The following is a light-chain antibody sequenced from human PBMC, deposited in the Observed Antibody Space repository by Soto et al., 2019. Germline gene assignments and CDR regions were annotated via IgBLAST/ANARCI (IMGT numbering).Light chain of an antibody. V-gene: IGKV3-15*01. CDR2: GAS. J-gene: IGKJ4*01. Sequence: EIVMTQSPATLSVSPGERATLSCRASQSVSSNLAWYQQKPGQAPRLLIYGASTRATGFPARFSGSGSGTEFTLTISGLQSEDFAVYYCQQYSDWLTFGGGTKVEIK. CDR1: QSVSSN. CDR3: QQYSDWLT.